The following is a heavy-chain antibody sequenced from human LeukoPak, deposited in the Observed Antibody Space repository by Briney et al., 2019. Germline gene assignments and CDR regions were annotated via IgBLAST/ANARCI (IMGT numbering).Heavy chain of an antibody. D-gene: IGHD6-19*01. J-gene: IGHJ4*02. CDR3: AKRLGYNSGWYYFDY. CDR1: GFTFSTYA. V-gene: IGHV3-23*01. CDR2: ISGSGAGT. Sequence: GVSLRLTCAASGFTFSTYAMSWVRQAPGKGLEWVSVISGSGAGTYYADSVKGRFTISRDNSKNTLYLQMNSLRAEDTAVYYCAKRLGYNSGWYYFDYWGQGTLVTVSS.